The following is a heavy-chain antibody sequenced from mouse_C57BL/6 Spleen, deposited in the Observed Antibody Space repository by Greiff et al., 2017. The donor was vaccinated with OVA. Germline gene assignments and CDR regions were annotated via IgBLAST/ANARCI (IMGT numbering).Heavy chain of an antibody. J-gene: IGHJ2*01. V-gene: IGHV1-69*01. D-gene: IGHD1-1*01. CDR1: GYTFTSYW. CDR3: ARSSDYYGSSNFDY. Sequence: QVQLQQSGAELVMPGASVKLSCKASGYTFTSYWMHWVKQRPGQGLEWIGEIDPSDSYTNYNQKFKGKSTLTVDKSSSTAYMQLSSLTSEDSAVYYCARSSDYYGSSNFDYWGQGTTLTVSS. CDR2: IDPSDSYT.